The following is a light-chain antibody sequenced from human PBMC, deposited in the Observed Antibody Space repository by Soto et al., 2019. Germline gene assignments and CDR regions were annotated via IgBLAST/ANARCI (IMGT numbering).Light chain of an antibody. CDR2: AAS. V-gene: IGKV1-17*01. Sequence: DIQMTQSPSSLSASVGDRVTITCRASQGIRNDLAWFQQKAGKAPKRLIYAASSLQGGVPSRFSGSGSGTEFTLTISSLQPEDFATYYCIQYNNYPRTFGQGTKVEIK. J-gene: IGKJ1*01. CDR1: QGIRND. CDR3: IQYNNYPRT.